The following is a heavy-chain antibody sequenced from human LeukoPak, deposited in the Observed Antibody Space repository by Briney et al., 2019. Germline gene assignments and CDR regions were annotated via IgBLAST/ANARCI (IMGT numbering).Heavy chain of an antibody. CDR2: IYYSGST. V-gene: IGHV4-39*01. CDR3: ASSYSSGWYVFDY. J-gene: IGHJ4*02. Sequence: SETLSLTCTVSGGSISSSSYYWGWIRQPPGQGLVWISTIYYSGSTYYNPSLKSRVTISVDTSKHQFSLKVSSVTAADTAVYYCASSYSSGWYVFDYWGQGTLVTVSS. CDR1: GGSISSSSYY. D-gene: IGHD6-19*01.